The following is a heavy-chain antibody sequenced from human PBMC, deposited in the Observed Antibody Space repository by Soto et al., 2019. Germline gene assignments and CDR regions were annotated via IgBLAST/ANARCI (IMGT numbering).Heavy chain of an antibody. V-gene: IGHV4-31*03. J-gene: IGHJ5*02. CDR2: FYSSGSI. Sequence: SETLSLTCFVSGYSITAGGYYWSWIRHHPGKGLEWIGSFYSSGSIIFNPSLRSRVSISGDTSSNQFSMSLTSVTAADTARYYCARMYSSGSGWFHPWGQGTLVTVSS. D-gene: IGHD6-19*01. CDR3: ARMYSSGSGWFHP. CDR1: GYSITAGGYY.